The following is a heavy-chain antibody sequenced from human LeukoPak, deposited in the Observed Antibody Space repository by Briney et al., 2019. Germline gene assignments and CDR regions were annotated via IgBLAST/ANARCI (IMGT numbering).Heavy chain of an antibody. CDR2: IIPIFGTA. Sequence: ASVKVSCKASGGTFSSYAISWVRQAPGQGLEWMGGIIPIFGTANYAQKFQGRVTITADESTSTAYMELSSLRSEDTAVYYCARDRLSSGWYDYYYGMDVWGQGTTVTVYS. CDR3: ARDRLSSGWYDYYYGMDV. D-gene: IGHD6-19*01. CDR1: GGTFSSYA. J-gene: IGHJ6*02. V-gene: IGHV1-69*13.